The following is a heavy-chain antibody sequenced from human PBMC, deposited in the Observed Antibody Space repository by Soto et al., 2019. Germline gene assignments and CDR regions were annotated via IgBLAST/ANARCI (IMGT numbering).Heavy chain of an antibody. CDR3: ARGGLIAVAGSAFDP. Sequence: GGSLRLSCAASQFTFSSYGMHWVRQAPGKGLEWVAVIWYDGSNKYYADSVKGRFTISRDNSKNMLFLQMNSLRAEDTAVYYCARGGLIAVAGSAFDPWGQGTPVTVSS. CDR2: IWYDGSNK. V-gene: IGHV3-33*01. J-gene: IGHJ5*02. CDR1: QFTFSSYG. D-gene: IGHD6-19*01.